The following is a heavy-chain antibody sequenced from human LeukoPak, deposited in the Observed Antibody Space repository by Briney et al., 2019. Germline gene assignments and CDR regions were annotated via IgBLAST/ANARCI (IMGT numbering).Heavy chain of an antibody. D-gene: IGHD2-21*01. CDR1: GGSTSSGNYY. CDR3: ARDAPLAYCGGDCYSSQY. Sequence: SQTLSLTCTVSGGSTSSGNYYWSWIRQPAGKGLEWIGRIYTSGSTNYNPSLESRVTISVDTSKNQFSLKLNSVTAADTAVYYCARDAPLAYCGGDCYSSQYWGQGTLVTVSS. J-gene: IGHJ4*02. V-gene: IGHV4-61*02. CDR2: IYTSGST.